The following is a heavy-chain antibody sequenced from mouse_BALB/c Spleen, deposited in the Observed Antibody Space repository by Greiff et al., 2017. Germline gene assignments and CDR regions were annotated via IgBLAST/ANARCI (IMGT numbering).Heavy chain of an antibody. D-gene: IGHD1-1*01. CDR2: ISDGGSYT. Sequence: EVMLVESGGGLVKPGGSLKLSCAASGFTFSDYYMYWVRQTPEKRLEWVATISDGGSYTYYPDSVKGRFTISRDNAKNNLYLQMSSLKSEDTAMYYCARGDYYGPMDYWGQGTSVTVSS. CDR3: ARGDYYGPMDY. V-gene: IGHV5-4*02. CDR1: GFTFSDYY. J-gene: IGHJ4*01.